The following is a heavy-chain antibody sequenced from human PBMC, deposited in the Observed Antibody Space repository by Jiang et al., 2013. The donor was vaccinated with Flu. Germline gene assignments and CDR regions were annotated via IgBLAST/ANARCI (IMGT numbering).Heavy chain of an antibody. J-gene: IGHJ1*01. D-gene: IGHD5-18*01. CDR3: ARGVGGYSYGYILY. V-gene: IGHV1-58*01. Sequence: GAEVKKPGTSVKVSCKASGFTFARSAVQWVRQARGQRLEWIGWIVVGSDYADSAQKFQGRVTITRDMSRSTVYLELSALRSEDAAVYFXARGVGGYSYGYILYWGRGTRGHRLL. CDR2: IVVGSDYA. CDR1: GFTFARSA.